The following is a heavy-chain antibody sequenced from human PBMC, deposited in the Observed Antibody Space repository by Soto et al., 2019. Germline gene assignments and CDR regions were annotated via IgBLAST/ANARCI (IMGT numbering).Heavy chain of an antibody. J-gene: IGHJ1*01. CDR2: ISGDGGST. Sequence: GGSLRLSCAASGFTFDDYAMHWVRQAPGKGLEWVSLISGDGGSTYYADSVKGRFTISRDNSKNSLYLQMNSLRTEDTALYYCAKVGQSGSYAEYFRHWGQGTLVTVSS. CDR3: AKVGQSGSYAEYFRH. CDR1: GFTFDDYA. D-gene: IGHD1-26*01. V-gene: IGHV3-43*02.